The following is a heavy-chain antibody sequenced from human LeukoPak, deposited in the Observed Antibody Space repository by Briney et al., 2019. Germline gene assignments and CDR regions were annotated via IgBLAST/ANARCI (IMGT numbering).Heavy chain of an antibody. V-gene: IGHV3-23*01. Sequence: GGSLRLSCTTSGFGSKNYAMSWVRLAPGKGLEWVSIISATGVNTYYADSVKGRFTISRDDSKNTLYLQMNSLRAEDTAVYHCARQPAGYSYGAGAFDIWGQGTMVTVSS. J-gene: IGHJ3*02. CDR3: ARQPAGYSYGAGAFDI. D-gene: IGHD5-18*01. CDR1: GFGSKNYA. CDR2: ISATGVNT.